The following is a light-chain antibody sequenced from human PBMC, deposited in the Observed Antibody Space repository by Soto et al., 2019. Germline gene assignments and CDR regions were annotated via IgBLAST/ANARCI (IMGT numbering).Light chain of an antibody. CDR1: SSDVGSYNR. CDR2: EIT. J-gene: IGLJ3*02. CDR3: ASYTNSRVWV. V-gene: IGLV2-18*02. Sequence: QSALTQPPSVSGSPGQSVTISCTGTSSDVGSYNRVSWYQQPPGTAPKLIIYEITNRPSGVPVRFSGSKSANMASLTISGLQAEDEADYYCASYTNSRVWVFGGGTKLTVL.